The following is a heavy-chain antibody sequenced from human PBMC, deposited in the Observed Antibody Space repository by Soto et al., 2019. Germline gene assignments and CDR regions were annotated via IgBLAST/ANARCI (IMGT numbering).Heavy chain of an antibody. D-gene: IGHD6-19*01. Sequence: QVQLQESGPGLVKPSETLSLTCTVSGGSISSYYWSWIRQPPGKGLEWIGYIYYSGSTNYNPSLKSRLTISVDTCKNQFSLKLSSVTAADAAVYYCARTWLVRLGQVWFDPWGQGTLVTVSS. J-gene: IGHJ5*02. CDR2: IYYSGST. CDR3: ARTWLVRLGQVWFDP. CDR1: GGSISSYY. V-gene: IGHV4-59*08.